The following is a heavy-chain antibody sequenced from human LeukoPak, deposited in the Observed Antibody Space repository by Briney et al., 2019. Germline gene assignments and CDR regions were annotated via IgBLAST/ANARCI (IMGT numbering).Heavy chain of an antibody. Sequence: GSLRLSCTTSGFPFSDHWMSWVRQAPGKGLEWVGNINQDGSEINYLESVKGRLSITRDNAKNLLFLHMNNLRVEDTAKYYCARVDGNIAYRPVEDWGQGTLVTVSS. V-gene: IGHV3-7*01. CDR1: GFPFSDHW. D-gene: IGHD2/OR15-2a*01. CDR2: INQDGSEI. CDR3: ARVDGNIAYRPVED. J-gene: IGHJ4*02.